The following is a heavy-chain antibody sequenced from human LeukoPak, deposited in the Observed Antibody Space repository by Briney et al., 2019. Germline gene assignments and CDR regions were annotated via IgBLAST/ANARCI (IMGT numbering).Heavy chain of an antibody. CDR1: GYSISSGHY. CDR2: IYHSGST. V-gene: IGHV4-38-2*01. J-gene: IGHJ4*02. D-gene: IGHD2-2*01. CDR3: ASLQVPAAIGIDY. Sequence: SETLSLTCAVSGYSISSGHYWGWIRQPPGKGLEWIGSIYHSGSTYYNPSLKSRVTISVDTSKNQFSLKLSSVTAADTAVYYCASLQVPAAIGIDYWGQGTLVTVSS.